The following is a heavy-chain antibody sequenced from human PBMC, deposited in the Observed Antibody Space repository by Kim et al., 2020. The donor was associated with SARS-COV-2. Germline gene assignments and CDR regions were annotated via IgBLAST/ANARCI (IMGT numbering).Heavy chain of an antibody. CDR2: IKQDGSEK. CDR3: AREAVPDFMEWRPLGKPSGWFDP. Sequence: GGSLRLSCAASGFIFSNYWMSWVRQAPGKGLEWVANIKQDGSEKYYVDSVSGRFTISRDNAKYSLYLQMNSLRAEDTALYYCAREAVPDFMEWRPLGKPSGWFDPWGQGTLVTVSS. V-gene: IGHV3-7*01. J-gene: IGHJ5*02. D-gene: IGHD3-3*01. CDR1: GFIFSNYW.